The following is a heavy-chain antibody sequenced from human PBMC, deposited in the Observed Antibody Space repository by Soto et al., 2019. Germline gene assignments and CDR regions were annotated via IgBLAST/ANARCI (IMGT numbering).Heavy chain of an antibody. CDR1: GGTFSSYT. D-gene: IGHD2-21*01. Sequence: QVQLVQSGAEVKKPGSSVKVSCKASGGTFSSYTISWVRQAPGQGLEWMGRIIPILGIANYAQKFQGRVTITADKSTSTDYMELSSLRSEDTAVYYCVRDPSAGDSAGYWGQGTLVSVSS. CDR2: IIPILGIA. CDR3: VRDPSAGDSAGY. V-gene: IGHV1-69*08. J-gene: IGHJ4*02.